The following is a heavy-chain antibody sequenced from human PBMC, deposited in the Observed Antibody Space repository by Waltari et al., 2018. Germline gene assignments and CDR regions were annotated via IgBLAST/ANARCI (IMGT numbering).Heavy chain of an antibody. D-gene: IGHD3-9*01. CDR2: IYHSGGT. CDR1: GYSISRGYY. J-gene: IGHJ3*02. CDR3: ARASANYDILTGYSPGAFDI. V-gene: IGHV4-38-2*02. Sequence: QVQLQESGPGLVKPSETLSLTCTVSGYSISRGYYWGWIRQPPGTGLEWIVSIYHSGGTDYNPSLKSRVNISVDTSKNQFSLKRSSVTAADTAVYYCARASANYDILTGYSPGAFDIWGQGTMVTVSS.